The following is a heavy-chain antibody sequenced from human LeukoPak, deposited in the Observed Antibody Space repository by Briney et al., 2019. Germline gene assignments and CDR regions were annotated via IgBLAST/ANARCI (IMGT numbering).Heavy chain of an antibody. CDR3: ARIRGVAYFDY. CDR1: GFTFTSYG. V-gene: IGHV3-21*01. J-gene: IGHJ4*02. Sequence: GGSLRLSCTASGFTFTSYGMNWVRQAPGKGLEWVSSISSSSSYIYYADSVKGRFTISRDNAKNSLYLQMNSLRAEDTAVYYCARIRGVAYFDYWGQGTLVTVSS. D-gene: IGHD3-10*01. CDR2: ISSSSSYI.